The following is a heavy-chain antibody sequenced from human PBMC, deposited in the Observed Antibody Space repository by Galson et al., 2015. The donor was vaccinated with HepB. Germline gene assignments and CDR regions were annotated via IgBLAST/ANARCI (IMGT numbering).Heavy chain of an antibody. V-gene: IGHV3-30*04. CDR2: VSSDESNK. Sequence: SLRLSCAASGFTFSAYAMHWVRQAPGKGLEWVALVSSDESNKYYADSVRGRFTISRDNSRNTVYLQMTSLRAEDPAVDYCARTFYFDYWGQGTLVTVSS. CDR3: ARTFYFDY. J-gene: IGHJ4*02. CDR1: GFTFSAYA.